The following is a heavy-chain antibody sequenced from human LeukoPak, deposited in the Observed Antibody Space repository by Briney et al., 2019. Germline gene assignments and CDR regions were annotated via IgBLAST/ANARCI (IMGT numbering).Heavy chain of an antibody. CDR3: ARPYFHYDILTGYYNEGYFDY. D-gene: IGHD3-9*01. CDR1: GGSFSGYY. V-gene: IGHV4-34*01. Sequence: SETLSLTRAVYGGSFSGYYWSWIRQPPGKGLEWIGEINHSGSTNYNPSLKSRVTISVDTSKNQFSLKLSSVTAADTAVYYCARPYFHYDILTGYYNEGYFDYWGQGTLVTVSS. J-gene: IGHJ4*02. CDR2: INHSGST.